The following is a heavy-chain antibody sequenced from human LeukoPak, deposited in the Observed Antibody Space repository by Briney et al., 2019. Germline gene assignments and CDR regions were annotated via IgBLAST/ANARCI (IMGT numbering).Heavy chain of an antibody. CDR1: GYTFTGYY. V-gene: IGHV1-2*02. CDR2: INPNSGGT. J-gene: IGHJ4*02. D-gene: IGHD6-19*01. Sequence: ASVKVSCKASGYTFTGYYMHWVRQAPGQGLEWMGWINPNSGGTNYAQKFQGRVTMTRDTSISTAYMELSRLRSDDTAVYYCARDPDGEAGKFDYWGQGTLVTVSS. CDR3: ARDPDGEAGKFDY.